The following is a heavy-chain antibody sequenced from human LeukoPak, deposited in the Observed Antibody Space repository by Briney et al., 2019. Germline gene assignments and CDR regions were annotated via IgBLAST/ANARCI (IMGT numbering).Heavy chain of an antibody. Sequence: PGGSLRLSCAASGFTFSNAWMSWVRQAPNKGLEWVGRSKTKTDGGTTDYAAPVKGRFTISRDDSKDTLYLQMNSLKSEDTAVYYCTTDYGSESYHYFNYWGQGTLVTVSS. CDR2: SKTKTDGGTT. V-gene: IGHV3-15*01. CDR1: GFTFSNAW. CDR3: TTDYGSESYHYFNY. J-gene: IGHJ4*02. D-gene: IGHD3-10*01.